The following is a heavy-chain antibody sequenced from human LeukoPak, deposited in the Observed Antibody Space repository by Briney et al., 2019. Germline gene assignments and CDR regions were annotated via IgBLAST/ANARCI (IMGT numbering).Heavy chain of an antibody. J-gene: IGHJ6*03. CDR3: ARDSVGATSYYYYYYMDV. D-gene: IGHD1-26*01. CDR2: IYYSGST. CDR1: GYSISSGYY. Sequence: SETLSLTCTVSGYSISSGYYWGWIRQPPGKGLEWIGSIYYSGSTYYNPSLKSRVTISVDTSKNQFSLKLSSVTAADTAVYYCARDSVGATSYYYYYYMDVWGKGTTVTVSS. V-gene: IGHV4-38-2*02.